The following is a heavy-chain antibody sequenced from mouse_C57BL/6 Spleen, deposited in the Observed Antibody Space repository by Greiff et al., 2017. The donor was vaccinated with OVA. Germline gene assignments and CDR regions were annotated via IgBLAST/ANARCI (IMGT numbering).Heavy chain of an antibody. CDR3: AREKGSTGIYAMDY. D-gene: IGHD4-1*02. CDR1: GFTFSDYY. CDR2: INYDGSST. Sequence: DVKVEESEGGLVQPGSSMKLSCTASGFTFSDYYMAWVRQVPEKGLEWVANINYDGSSTYYLDSLKSRFIISRDNAKNILYLQMSSLKSEDTATYYCAREKGSTGIYAMDYWGQGTSVTVSS. V-gene: IGHV5-16*01. J-gene: IGHJ4*01.